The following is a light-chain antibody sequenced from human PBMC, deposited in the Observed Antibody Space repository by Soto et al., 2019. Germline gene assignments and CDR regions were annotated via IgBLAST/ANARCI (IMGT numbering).Light chain of an antibody. CDR2: EVN. V-gene: IGLV2-14*01. CDR1: SADVGSYDY. J-gene: IGLJ1*01. CDR3: SSYRGSSTPYV. Sequence: QSVLTQPASVSGSPGQSITISCTGTSADVGSYDYVSWYQQHPGKAPKLVIHEVNKRPSGVSHRFSGSKSGDTASLTISGLQPEDEAEYYCSSYRGSSTPYVFGNGTKVTVL.